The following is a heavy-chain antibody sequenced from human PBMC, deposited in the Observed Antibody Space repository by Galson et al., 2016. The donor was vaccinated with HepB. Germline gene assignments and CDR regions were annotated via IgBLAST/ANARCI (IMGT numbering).Heavy chain of an antibody. CDR2: IGTAGDT. Sequence: SLRLSCAASGFTFSSYDMHWVRQATGKGLEWVSAIGTAGDTFYPGSVKGRFTISRHNSKNTLYLQMNSLRAEDTAVYYCARGRWQLDWGQGTLVTVSS. D-gene: IGHD6-13*01. CDR3: ARGRWQLD. J-gene: IGHJ4*02. V-gene: IGHV3-13*04. CDR1: GFTFSSYD.